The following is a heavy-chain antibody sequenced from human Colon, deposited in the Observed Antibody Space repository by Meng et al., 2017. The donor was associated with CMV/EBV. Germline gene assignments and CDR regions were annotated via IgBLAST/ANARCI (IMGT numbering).Heavy chain of an antibody. Sequence: SGSYYWSWIRQPPGKGLEWIGYIYYSGSTNYNPSLKRRVTILVDTSKNQFSLKLSSVTAADTAVYYCARYYDFWSGYYRGGSWFDPWGQGTLVTVSS. V-gene: IGHV4-61*01. CDR3: ARYYDFWSGYYRGGSWFDP. D-gene: IGHD3-3*01. CDR2: IYYSGST. J-gene: IGHJ5*02. CDR1: SGSYY.